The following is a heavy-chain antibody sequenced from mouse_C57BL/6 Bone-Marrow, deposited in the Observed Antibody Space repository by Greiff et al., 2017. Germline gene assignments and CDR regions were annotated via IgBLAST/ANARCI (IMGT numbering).Heavy chain of an antibody. CDR3: ARERGLLLFAY. J-gene: IGHJ3*01. V-gene: IGHV1-19*01. CDR1: GYTFTDYY. CDR2: INPYNGGT. D-gene: IGHD2-3*01. Sequence: VQLKESGPVLVKPGASVKMSCKASGYTFTDYYMNWVKQSHGKSLEWIGVINPYNGGTSYNQKFKGKATLTVDKSSSTAYMELNSLTSEDSAVYYCARERGLLLFAYWGQGTLVTVSA.